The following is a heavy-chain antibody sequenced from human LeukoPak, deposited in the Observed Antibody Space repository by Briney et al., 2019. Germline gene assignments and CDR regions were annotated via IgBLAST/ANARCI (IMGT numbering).Heavy chain of an antibody. J-gene: IGHJ6*02. D-gene: IGHD2-2*01. CDR2: ISYDGSNK. CDR1: GFTFSSYG. V-gene: IGHV3-30*18. CDR3: AKARKGVPAAHYGMDV. Sequence: GGSLRLSCAASGFTFSSYGMHWVRQAPGKGLERVAVISYDGSNKYYADSVKGRFTISRDNSKNTLYLQMNSLRAEDTAVYYCAKARKGVPAAHYGMDVWGQGTTVTVSS.